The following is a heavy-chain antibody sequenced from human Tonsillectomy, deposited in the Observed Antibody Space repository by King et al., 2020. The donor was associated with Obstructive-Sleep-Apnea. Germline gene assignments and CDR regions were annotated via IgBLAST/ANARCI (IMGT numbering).Heavy chain of an antibody. J-gene: IGHJ4*02. Sequence: QLQESGPGLVKPAETLSLTCTVSGCSISTSSYYWGWIRQPPVKGLDWIGNIYYRGSTYHNPSLRSRVTISLDTSKNQFSLKMSSVTAADTAVYYCARRKSGSSRVDSWGQGTLVTVSS. CDR3: ARRKSGSSRVDS. D-gene: IGHD3-10*01. CDR2: IYYRGST. CDR1: GCSISTSSYY. V-gene: IGHV4-39*07.